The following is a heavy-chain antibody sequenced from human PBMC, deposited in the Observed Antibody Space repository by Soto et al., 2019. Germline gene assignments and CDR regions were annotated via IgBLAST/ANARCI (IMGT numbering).Heavy chain of an antibody. D-gene: IGHD3-10*01. Sequence: EVQLVESGGGLVQPGGSLRLSCAASGFTVSSNYRSWVRQAPGKGLEWVSVIYSGGSTYYADSVKGRFTISRDNSKNTLYLQMNSLRAEDTAVYYCARGGAYYLSPYYYYGMDVWGQGTTVTVSS. J-gene: IGHJ6*02. V-gene: IGHV3-66*01. CDR1: GFTVSSNY. CDR2: IYSGGST. CDR3: ARGGAYYLSPYYYYGMDV.